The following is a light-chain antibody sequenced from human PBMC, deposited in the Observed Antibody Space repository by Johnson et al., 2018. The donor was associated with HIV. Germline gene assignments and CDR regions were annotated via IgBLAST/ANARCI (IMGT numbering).Light chain of an antibody. CDR2: DNN. V-gene: IGLV1-51*01. Sequence: QSVLTQPPSVSAAPGQRVTISCSGSSSNIGSNTVNWYQQLPGTAPKLLIYDNNKRPSGIPDRFSGSKSGTSASLGITGLQTGDEADYYCGTWDSSLSAYVFGTVTKLTV. J-gene: IGLJ1*01. CDR3: GTWDSSLSAYV. CDR1: SSNIGSNT.